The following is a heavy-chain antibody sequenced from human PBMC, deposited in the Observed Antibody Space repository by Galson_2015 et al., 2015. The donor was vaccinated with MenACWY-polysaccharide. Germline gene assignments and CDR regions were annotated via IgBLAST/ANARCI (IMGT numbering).Heavy chain of an antibody. J-gene: IGHJ4*02. Sequence: LRLSCAASGFNFSIYVMTWVRQAPGKGLEWVSAISSGSDTAYYTDSVKGRFTISRDNSKDTVNLQMDSLRAEDTAVYYCVKGGWADNWGQGTLVTVSS. CDR2: ISSGSDTA. D-gene: IGHD1-26*01. CDR3: VKGGWADN. CDR1: GFNFSIYV. V-gene: IGHV3-23*01.